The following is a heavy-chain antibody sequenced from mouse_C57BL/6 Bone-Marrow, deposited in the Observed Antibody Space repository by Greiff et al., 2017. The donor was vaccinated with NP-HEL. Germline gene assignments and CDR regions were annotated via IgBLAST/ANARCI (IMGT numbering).Heavy chain of an antibody. V-gene: IGHV5-4*01. CDR1: GFTFSSYA. Sequence: DVMLVESGGGLVKPGGSLKLSCAASGFTFSSYAMSWVRQTPEKRLEWVATISDGGSYTYYPDNVKGRFTISRDNAKNNLYLQMSHLKSEDTAMYYCARDRGLLGFAYWGQGTLVTVSA. CDR2: ISDGGSYT. CDR3: ARDRGLLGFAY. J-gene: IGHJ3*01. D-gene: IGHD2-10*01.